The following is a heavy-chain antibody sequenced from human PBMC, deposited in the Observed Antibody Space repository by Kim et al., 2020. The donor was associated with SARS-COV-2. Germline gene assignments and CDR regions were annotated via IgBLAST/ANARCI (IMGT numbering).Heavy chain of an antibody. CDR2: IWYDGSNK. CDR1: GFTFSSYG. Sequence: GGSLRLSCAASGFTFSSYGMHWVRQAPGKGLEWVAVIWYDGSNKYYADSVKGRFTISRDNSKNTLYLQMNSLRAEDTAVYYCARGGDIVVVPAAMPVPYYYGMDVWGQGTTVTVSS. CDR3: ARGGDIVVVPAAMPVPYYYGMDV. J-gene: IGHJ6*02. V-gene: IGHV3-33*01. D-gene: IGHD2-2*01.